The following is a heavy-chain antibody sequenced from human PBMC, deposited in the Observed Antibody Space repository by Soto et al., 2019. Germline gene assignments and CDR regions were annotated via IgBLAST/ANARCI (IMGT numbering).Heavy chain of an antibody. Sequence: ASVKVSCKASGYSLRGNYIHWVRQTPGQGLERMGWINPNSSGTVYAQKFQGRVTMTRDTSLTTVYMQLNRLTSDDSAVYYCARDLTVDGPDNYAMDVWGQGTTVTVSS. CDR2: INPNSSGT. V-gene: IGHV1-2*02. CDR1: GYSLRGNY. D-gene: IGHD3-22*01. J-gene: IGHJ6*02. CDR3: ARDLTVDGPDNYAMDV.